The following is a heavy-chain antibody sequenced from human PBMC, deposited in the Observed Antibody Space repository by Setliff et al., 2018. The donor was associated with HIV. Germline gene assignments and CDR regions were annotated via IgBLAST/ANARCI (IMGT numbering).Heavy chain of an antibody. CDR2: INHSGRT. D-gene: IGHD3-22*01. Sequence: KLPETLSLTCAVYGGSFSDYYWSWIRQPPGKGLEWIGEINHSGRTIQSPSLGSRVTISIDTSKNQFSLKLSSVSAADTAVYYCARGIGLFYYYYYYMDVWGKGTTVTVSS. CDR1: GGSFSDYY. V-gene: IGHV4-34*01. CDR3: ARGIGLFYYYYYYMDV. J-gene: IGHJ6*03.